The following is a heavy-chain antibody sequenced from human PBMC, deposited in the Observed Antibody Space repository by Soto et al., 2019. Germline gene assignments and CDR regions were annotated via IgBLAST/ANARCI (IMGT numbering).Heavy chain of an antibody. J-gene: IGHJ3*02. CDR1: GFTFSSYW. D-gene: IGHD5-12*01. CDR3: ANPHTGNVAWPI. Sequence: EVQLVESGGGLVQPGGSLRLSCAASGFTFSSYWMTWVRQVPGKGLEWVAYINPDGSAKSYASSVKGRFTLSRDNAKNSLYLQMNSLRAEDTAVYYCANPHTGNVAWPIWGQGTMVTVSS. CDR2: INPDGSAK. V-gene: IGHV3-7*01.